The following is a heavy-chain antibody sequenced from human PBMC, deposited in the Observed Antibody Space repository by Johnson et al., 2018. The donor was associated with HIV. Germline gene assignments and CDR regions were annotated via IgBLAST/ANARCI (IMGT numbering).Heavy chain of an antibody. CDR1: GFTFSSYG. J-gene: IGHJ3*02. CDR2: IKQDGSEK. CDR3: ARFFLLPNGYNCGFDI. V-gene: IGHV3-7*01. D-gene: IGHD5-24*01. Sequence: VQLVESGGGLVQPGGSLRLSCAASGFTFSSYGMSWVRQAPGKGLEWVANIKQDGSEKYYVDSVKGRLTISRDNAKNSLYLQMTSLRAENTAVYYCARFFLLPNGYNCGFDIWGQGTMVTVSS.